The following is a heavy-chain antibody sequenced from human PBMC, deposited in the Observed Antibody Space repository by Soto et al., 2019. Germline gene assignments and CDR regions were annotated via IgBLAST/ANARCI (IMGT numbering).Heavy chain of an antibody. Sequence: GESLKISCKGSGYSFTSYWIGWVRQMPGKGLEWMGIIYPGDSDTRYSPSFQGQVTISADKSISTAYLQWSSLKASDTAMYYCARHVGYDFMYYYMDVWGKGTTVTVSS. CDR3: ARHVGYDFMYYYMDV. CDR1: GYSFTSYW. D-gene: IGHD5-12*01. CDR2: IYPGDSDT. J-gene: IGHJ6*03. V-gene: IGHV5-51*01.